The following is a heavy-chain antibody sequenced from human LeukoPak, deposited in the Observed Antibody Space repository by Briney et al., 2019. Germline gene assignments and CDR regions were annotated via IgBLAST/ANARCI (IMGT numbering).Heavy chain of an antibody. CDR1: GFSFSSYG. Sequence: GGSLRLSCAASGFSFSSYGMHWVRQAPGKGLEWVAVISYDGTNKDYADSVKGRFTISRDNSKNTLFLQMNSLRTEDTAVYYCARAVGPFDFWGPGTIVIVSS. J-gene: IGHJ3*01. CDR2: ISYDGTNK. V-gene: IGHV3-30*03. CDR3: ARAVGPFDF.